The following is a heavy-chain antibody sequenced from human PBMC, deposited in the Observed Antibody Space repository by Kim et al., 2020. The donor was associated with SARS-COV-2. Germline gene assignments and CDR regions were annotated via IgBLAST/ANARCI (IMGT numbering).Heavy chain of an antibody. V-gene: IGHV3-23*01. CDR3: AKAPLPRYGSGSYYVGGFDY. CDR2: ISGSGGST. CDR1: GFTFSSYA. D-gene: IGHD3-10*01. J-gene: IGHJ4*02. Sequence: GGSLRLSCAASGFTFSSYAMSWVRQAPGKGLEWVSAISGSGGSTYYADSVKGRFTISRDNSKNTLYLQMNSLRAEDTAVYYCAKAPLPRYGSGSYYVGGFDYWGQGTMVTVSS.